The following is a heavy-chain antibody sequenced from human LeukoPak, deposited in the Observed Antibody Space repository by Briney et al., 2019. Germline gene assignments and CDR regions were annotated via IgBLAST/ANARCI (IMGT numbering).Heavy chain of an antibody. CDR3: ATSLRAGYYYYGMDV. D-gene: IGHD2-15*01. J-gene: IGHJ6*02. CDR2: INPNSGGT. Sequence: ASVKVSCKASGYTFTAYCMHWVRQAPGQGLEWMGWINPNSGGTNYAQKFQGRVTMTEDTSTDTAYMELSSLRSEDTAVYYCATSLRAGYYYYGMDVWGQGTTVTVSS. V-gene: IGHV1-2*02. CDR1: GYTFTAYC.